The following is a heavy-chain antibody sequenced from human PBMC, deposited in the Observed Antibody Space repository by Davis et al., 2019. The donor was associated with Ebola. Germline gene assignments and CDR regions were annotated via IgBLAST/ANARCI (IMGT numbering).Heavy chain of an antibody. Sequence: GESLKISCAASGFTVSRDYMSWVRQAPGKGLEWVSTYGTSADTYYADSVKGRFTISRDNSKNTLYLQMNGLRVEDTAIYYCAKDTSNIWFDIWGQGTMVTVSS. D-gene: IGHD1-26*01. CDR1: GFTVSRDY. V-gene: IGHV3-53*01. CDR2: YGTSADT. CDR3: AKDTSNIWFDI. J-gene: IGHJ3*02.